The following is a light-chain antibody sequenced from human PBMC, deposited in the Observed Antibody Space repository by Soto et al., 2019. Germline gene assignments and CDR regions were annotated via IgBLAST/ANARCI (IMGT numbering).Light chain of an antibody. CDR2: GAS. Sequence: IVLTQSPGTLSLSPGERGTLSCRASQSVSSNYLAWYQQKPGQAPRLLIYGASSRATGIPDRFSGSGSGTDFTLTISSLQPEDFAVYYCQQYNNWITFGQGTRLEI. J-gene: IGKJ5*01. CDR3: QQYNNWIT. CDR1: QSVSSNY. V-gene: IGKV3-20*01.